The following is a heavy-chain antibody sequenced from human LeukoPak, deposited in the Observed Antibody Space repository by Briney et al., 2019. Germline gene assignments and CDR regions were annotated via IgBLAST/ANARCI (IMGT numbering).Heavy chain of an antibody. CDR1: GYTFTGYY. CDR3: ARGDYSYYYCGMDV. Sequence: ASVKVSCKASGYTFTGYYMHWVRQAPGQGLEWMGWINPNSGGTNYAQKFQGRVTMTRDTSISTAYMELSRLRSDDTAVYYCARGDYSYYYCGMDVWGQGTTVTVSS. D-gene: IGHD4-11*01. CDR2: INPNSGGT. J-gene: IGHJ6*02. V-gene: IGHV1-2*02.